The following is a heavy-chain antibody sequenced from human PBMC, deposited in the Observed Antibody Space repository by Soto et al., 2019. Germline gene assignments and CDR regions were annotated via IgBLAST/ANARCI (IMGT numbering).Heavy chain of an antibody. Sequence: EVQLLESGGGLVQPGGSLRLSCAASGFTFSSYAMSWVRQAPGKGLEWISAISGSGGSTYYADSVKGRFTISRDNSNNTLNLQMSSLRGEDTAVYYCAKDGGRGYDAFDIWGQGTMVTVSS. J-gene: IGHJ3*02. D-gene: IGHD3-16*01. CDR1: GFTFSSYA. CDR2: ISGSGGST. V-gene: IGHV3-23*01. CDR3: AKDGGRGYDAFDI.